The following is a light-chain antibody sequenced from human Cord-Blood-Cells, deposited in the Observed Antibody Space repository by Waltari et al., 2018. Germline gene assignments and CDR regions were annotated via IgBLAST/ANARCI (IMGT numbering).Light chain of an antibody. J-gene: IGKJ4*01. CDR3: QQYNNWPPLT. V-gene: IGKV3D-15*01. CDR1: QSVSSN. Sequence: EIVMTQSPATLSVSPGERAPLSCRASQSVSSNLAWYQQNPGQAPRLLIYGASNSATGIPARFSGSELVTEFTLTISSLQSEDFAVYYCQQYNNWPPLTFGGGTKVEIK. CDR2: GAS.